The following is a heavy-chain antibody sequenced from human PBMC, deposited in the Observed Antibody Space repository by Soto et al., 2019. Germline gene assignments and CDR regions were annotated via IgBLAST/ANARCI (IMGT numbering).Heavy chain of an antibody. CDR3: AHYVSTSPAGWFDP. Sequence: KESGPTLVKPTQTLTLTCTFSGLSLSTSGEAVGWIRQPPGKTLEWLALIYWDDDKRYKPTLKTRLTITQDTSKNQVVLTLTNMDPVDTATYYCAHYVSTSPAGWFDPWGQGILVTVSS. CDR1: GLSLSTSGEA. D-gene: IGHD3-10*02. J-gene: IGHJ5*02. CDR2: IYWDDDK. V-gene: IGHV2-5*02.